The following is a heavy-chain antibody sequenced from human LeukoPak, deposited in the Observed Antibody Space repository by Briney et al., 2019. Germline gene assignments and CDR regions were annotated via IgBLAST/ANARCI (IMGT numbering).Heavy chain of an antibody. V-gene: IGHV3-21*01. J-gene: IGHJ4*02. CDR1: GFTSSSYS. CDR3: ARDLQEISSSWFFDY. CDR2: ISSSSSYI. D-gene: IGHD6-13*01. Sequence: GGSLRLSCAASGFTSSSYSMNWVRQAPGKGLEWVSSISSSSSYIYYADSVKGRFTISRDNAKNSLYLQMNSLRAEDTAVYYCARDLQEISSSWFFDYWGQGTLVTVSS.